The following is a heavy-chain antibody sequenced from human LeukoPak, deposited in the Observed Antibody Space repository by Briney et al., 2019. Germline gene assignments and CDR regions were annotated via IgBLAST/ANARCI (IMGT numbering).Heavy chain of an antibody. J-gene: IGHJ4*02. CDR1: GGTFSSYA. V-gene: IGHV1-69*05. CDR2: IIPIFGTA. D-gene: IGHD3-16*01. CDR3: ARVVSSGYAYGYYFDY. Sequence: GASVKVSCKASGGTFSSYAISWVRQAPGQGLEWMGGIIPIFGTANYAQKFQGRVTITTDESTSTAYMELSSLRSEDTAVYYCARVVSSGYAYGYYFDYWGQGTLVTVSS.